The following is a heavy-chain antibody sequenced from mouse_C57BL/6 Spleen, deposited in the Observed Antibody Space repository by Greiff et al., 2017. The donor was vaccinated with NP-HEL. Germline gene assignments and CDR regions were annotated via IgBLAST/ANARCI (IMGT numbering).Heavy chain of an antibody. J-gene: IGHJ2*01. Sequence: QVQLQQPGAELVRPGSSVKLSCKASGYTFTSYWMHWVKQRPIQGLEWIGNIDPSDSETHYNQKFKDKATLTVDKSSSTAYMQLSSLTSEDSAVYYCARYGYGGYYFDYWGQGTTLTVSS. CDR2: IDPSDSET. V-gene: IGHV1-52*01. CDR1: GYTFTSYW. CDR3: ARYGYGGYYFDY. D-gene: IGHD2-2*01.